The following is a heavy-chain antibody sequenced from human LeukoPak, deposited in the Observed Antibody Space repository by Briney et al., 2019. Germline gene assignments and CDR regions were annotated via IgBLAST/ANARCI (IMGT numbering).Heavy chain of an antibody. CDR2: ISGSGGST. CDR3: AKYAFGIVVVPAAIELDY. J-gene: IGHJ4*02. CDR1: GFTFSSYA. D-gene: IGHD2-2*02. Sequence: PGGSLRLSCAASGFTFSSYAMSWVRQAPGKGLEWVSAISGSGGSTYYADSVKGRFTISRDNSKNTLYLQMNGLRAEDTAVYYCAKYAFGIVVVPAAIELDYWGQGTLVTVSS. V-gene: IGHV3-23*01.